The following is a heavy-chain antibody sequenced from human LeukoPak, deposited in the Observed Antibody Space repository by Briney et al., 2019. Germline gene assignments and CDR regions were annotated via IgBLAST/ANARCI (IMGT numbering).Heavy chain of an antibody. J-gene: IGHJ5*02. V-gene: IGHV3-7*01. CDR2: IKPDGSEK. CDR1: GFTFSGYG. Sequence: SQRLSCAASGFTFSGYGMNWVRQAPGKGLEWVATIKPDGSEKFHVDSVKGRFTISRDNAKSPLYLQINRLTAEDTSVYYCARSTRWFGELLSANNWFDPWGQGTLVTVSS. D-gene: IGHD3-10*01. CDR3: ARSTRWFGELLSANNWFDP.